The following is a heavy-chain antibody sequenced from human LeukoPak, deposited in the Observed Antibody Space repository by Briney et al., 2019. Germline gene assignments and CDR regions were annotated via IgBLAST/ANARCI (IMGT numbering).Heavy chain of an antibody. CDR3: ARGGGDGYNLFRYFDI. Sequence: ASVKVSCKASGGTSSSYAISWVRQAPGQGLEWMGGIIPIVGTANYAQKFQGRVTITADESTSTAYMELSSLRSEDTAVYYCARGGGDGYNLFRYFDIWGQGTMVTVSS. CDR1: GGTSSSYA. D-gene: IGHD5-24*01. CDR2: IIPIVGTA. J-gene: IGHJ3*02. V-gene: IGHV1-69*13.